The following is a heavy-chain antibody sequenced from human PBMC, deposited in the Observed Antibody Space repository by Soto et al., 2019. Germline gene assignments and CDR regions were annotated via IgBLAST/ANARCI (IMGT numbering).Heavy chain of an antibody. CDR1: GFNFRDHY. CDR2: ISGRDTTM. Sequence: QMHLVESGGGLVKPGGSLRLSCSASGFNFRDHYMAWIRRAPGKGLEWISYISGRDTTMLSADSVEGRFTVSRDNANNSLYLQMNSLRADDTAVYYCARLFYIWGSLSDGWYFDLWGRGTLVTVSS. CDR3: ARLFYIWGSLSDGWYFDL. D-gene: IGHD3-16*01. V-gene: IGHV3-11*01. J-gene: IGHJ2*01.